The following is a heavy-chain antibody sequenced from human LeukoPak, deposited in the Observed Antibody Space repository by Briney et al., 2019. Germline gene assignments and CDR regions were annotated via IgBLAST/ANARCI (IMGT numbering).Heavy chain of an antibody. CDR3: AREYYDGSGYGPDY. CDR1: GYIFRTYG. J-gene: IGHJ4*02. CDR2: VSGYNGNT. V-gene: IGHV1-18*03. Sequence: ASVKVSCKASGYIFRTYGITWVRQAPGQGLEWMGWVSGYNGNTKYAQKFQGRITMTTDTSASTAYMELRSLRFDDMAIYYCAREYYDGSGYGPDYWGQGTLLTVSS. D-gene: IGHD3-22*01.